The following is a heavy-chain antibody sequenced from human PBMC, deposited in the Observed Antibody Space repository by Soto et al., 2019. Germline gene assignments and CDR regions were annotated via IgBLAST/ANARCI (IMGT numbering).Heavy chain of an antibody. CDR1: GFTFSSYG. CDR3: ARGGYSYDNDAFDI. Sequence: QVQLVESGGGVVQPGRSLRLSCAASGFTFSSYGMHWVRQAPGKGLEWVAVIWYDGSNKYYADSVKGRFTISRDNSKNTLYLQMNSRRAEDTAVYYCARGGYSYDNDAFDIWGQGTMVTVSS. J-gene: IGHJ3*02. D-gene: IGHD5-18*01. CDR2: IWYDGSNK. V-gene: IGHV3-33*01.